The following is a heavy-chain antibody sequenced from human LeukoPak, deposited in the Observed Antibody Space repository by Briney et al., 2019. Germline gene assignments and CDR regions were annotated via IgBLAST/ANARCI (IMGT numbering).Heavy chain of an antibody. Sequence: PGGSLRLSCAASGFTFSSYWMHWVRQAPGKGLVWVSRISDDRSNTNYADSVKGRFTTSRDNAKNTLYLQMNSLRAEDTAVYYCVRDHYYSGSGSCYNWGQGTLVTVSS. J-gene: IGHJ4*02. CDR2: ISDDRSNT. V-gene: IGHV3-74*01. CDR1: GFTFSSYW. CDR3: VRDHYYSGSGSCYN. D-gene: IGHD3-10*01.